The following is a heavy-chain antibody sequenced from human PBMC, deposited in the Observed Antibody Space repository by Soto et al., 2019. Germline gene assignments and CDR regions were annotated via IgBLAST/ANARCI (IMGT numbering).Heavy chain of an antibody. J-gene: IGHJ5*02. Sequence: SETLSLTCTVPGGSISSYYSYWIRQPPEKGQEWNGYIYYSGSTYYNPSLKSRVTISVDTSKNQFSLKLSSVTAADTAVYYCARGETYYDFWSGYYTRDWFDPWGQGTLVTVSS. D-gene: IGHD3-3*01. V-gene: IGHV4-59*06. CDR3: ARGETYYDFWSGYYTRDWFDP. CDR1: GGSISSYY. CDR2: IYYSGST.